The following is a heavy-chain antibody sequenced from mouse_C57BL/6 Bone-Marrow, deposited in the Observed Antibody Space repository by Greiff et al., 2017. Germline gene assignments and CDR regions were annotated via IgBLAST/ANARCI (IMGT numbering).Heavy chain of an antibody. V-gene: IGHV1-15*01. Sequence: VQLQQSGAELVRPGASVTLSCKASGYTFTDYEMHWVKQTPVHGLEWIGAIDPETGGTAYNQKFKGKAILTADKSSSTAYMELRSLTSEDSAVYYCTRYEYYSNYYWGQGTTLTVPS. CDR2: IDPETGGT. D-gene: IGHD2-5*01. CDR3: TRYEYYSNYY. J-gene: IGHJ2*01. CDR1: GYTFTDYE.